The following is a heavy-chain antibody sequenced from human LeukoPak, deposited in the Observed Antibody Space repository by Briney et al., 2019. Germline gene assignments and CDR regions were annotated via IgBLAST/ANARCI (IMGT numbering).Heavy chain of an antibody. J-gene: IGHJ4*02. Sequence: GGSLRLSCAVSGFTFSRYSLRWVRQAPGKGLEWISYITPSGNNKYYSDSVKGRFTISRDNAKNSVYIQMDSLRAEDTAVYYCARDPSTWNGYSDYWGQGTLVTVSS. V-gene: IGHV3-48*01. D-gene: IGHD3-3*01. CDR2: ITPSGNNK. CDR3: ARDPSTWNGYSDY. CDR1: GFTFSRYS.